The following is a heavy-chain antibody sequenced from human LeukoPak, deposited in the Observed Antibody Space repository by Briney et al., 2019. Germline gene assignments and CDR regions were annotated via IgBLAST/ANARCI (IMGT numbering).Heavy chain of an antibody. CDR1: GFTFSSYV. V-gene: IGHV3-23*01. CDR2: ISRGGGTT. Sequence: GGSLRLSCAASGFTFSSYVLSWVRQAPGKGLEWVSAISRGGGTTYYADSVKGRFTISRDNSKNTLYLQMTSLRAEDTAVYYCAKTSRAYSNYDSPFDYWGQGTLVTVSS. D-gene: IGHD5-12*01. CDR3: AKTSRAYSNYDSPFDY. J-gene: IGHJ4*02.